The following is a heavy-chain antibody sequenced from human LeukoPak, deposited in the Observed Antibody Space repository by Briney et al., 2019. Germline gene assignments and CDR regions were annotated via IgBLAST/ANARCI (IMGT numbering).Heavy chain of an antibody. CDR2: MNPNSGNT. D-gene: IGHD3-10*01. Sequence: ASVKVSCKASGYTFTSYDINWVRQAPGQGLEWMGWMNPNSGNTGYAQKFQGRVTMTRNTSISTAYMELSSLRSEDTAVYYCARGFNRGGSGNHYYYYGMDVWGQGTTVTVSS. V-gene: IGHV1-8*01. J-gene: IGHJ6*02. CDR1: GYTFTSYD. CDR3: ARGFNRGGSGNHYYYYGMDV.